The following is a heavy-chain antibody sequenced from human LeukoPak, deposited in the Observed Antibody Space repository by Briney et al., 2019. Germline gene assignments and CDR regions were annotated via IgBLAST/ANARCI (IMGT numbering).Heavy chain of an antibody. J-gene: IGHJ4*02. V-gene: IGHV3-30*02. CDR1: GFTFGSYG. Sequence: GGSLRLSCAASGFTFGSYGMHWVRQAPGKGLDWVAFVRYDGNNPYYSASVKGRFTISRDNSKNTVLLQMNNLRPEDAAVCYCARVDRLVPFNDPFDYWGQGTLVTVSS. CDR2: VRYDGNNP. CDR3: ARVDRLVPFNDPFDY. D-gene: IGHD3-9*01.